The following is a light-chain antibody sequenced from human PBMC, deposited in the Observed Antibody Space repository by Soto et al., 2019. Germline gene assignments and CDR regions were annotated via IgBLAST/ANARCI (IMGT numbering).Light chain of an antibody. CDR2: RNN. J-gene: IGLJ2*01. V-gene: IGLV1-47*01. Sequence: QSVLTQAPSASETPGQRVTISCSGSPSNIGSNYVCWYQKLPGTAPKLLISRNNERPSRVPDRFSGSKSGTSASLAISGLRSDDEGEYYCATWDDSLKGPIFGGGTKLTVL. CDR1: PSNIGSNY. CDR3: ATWDDSLKGPI.